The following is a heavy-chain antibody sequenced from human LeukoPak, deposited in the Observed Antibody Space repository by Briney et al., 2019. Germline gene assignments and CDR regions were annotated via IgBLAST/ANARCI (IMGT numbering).Heavy chain of an antibody. CDR3: ARDGAAAGILYFQH. J-gene: IGHJ1*01. CDR2: ISGSGGST. CDR1: GFTFSSYG. V-gene: IGHV3-23*01. Sequence: PGGTLRLSCAASGFTFSSYGMSWVRQAPGKGLEWVSAISGSGGSTYYADSVKGRFTISRDNSKNTLYLQMNSLRAEDTAVYYCARDGAAAGILYFQHWGQGTLVTVSS. D-gene: IGHD6-13*01.